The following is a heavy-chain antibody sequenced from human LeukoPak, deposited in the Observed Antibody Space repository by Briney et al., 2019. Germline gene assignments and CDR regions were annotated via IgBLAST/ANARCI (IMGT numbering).Heavy chain of an antibody. CDR2: ISNNGDTI. CDR1: GFTFSSYE. D-gene: IGHD2-2*01. J-gene: IGHJ6*02. V-gene: IGHV3-48*03. Sequence: PGGSLRLSCAASGFTFSSYEMNWVRQAPGKGLEWVSFISNNGDTITYVDSVKGRFTISRDNARNSLYLQMNSLRAEDTAVYYCARWYCSSTNCQSYYYGMDVWGQGTTVTVSS. CDR3: ARWYCSSTNCQSYYYGMDV.